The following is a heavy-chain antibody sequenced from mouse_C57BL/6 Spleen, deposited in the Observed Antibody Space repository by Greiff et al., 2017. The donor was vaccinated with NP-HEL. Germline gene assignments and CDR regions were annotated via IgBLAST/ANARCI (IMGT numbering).Heavy chain of an antibody. CDR1: GYTFTSYW. CDR3: ARQGAYGSSPYWYFDV. D-gene: IGHD1-1*01. V-gene: IGHV1-64*01. CDR2: IHPNSGST. J-gene: IGHJ1*03. Sequence: VQLQQSGAELVKPGASVKLSCKASGYTFTSYWMHWVKQRPGQGLEWIGMIHPNSGSTNYNEKFKSKATLTVDKSSSTAYMQLSSLTSEDSAVYYGARQGAYGSSPYWYFDVWGTGTTVTVSS.